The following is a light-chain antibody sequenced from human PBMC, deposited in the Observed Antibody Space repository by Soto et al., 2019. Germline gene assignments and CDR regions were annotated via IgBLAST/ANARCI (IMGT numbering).Light chain of an antibody. CDR3: NSYPTSRSLYV. V-gene: IGLV2-14*03. CDR2: DVS. CDR1: RTDIGGYDH. J-gene: IGLJ1*01. Sequence: QSVLTQPASVSGSPGQSITISCTETRTDIGGYDHVSWYQQHPGKAPKLMIYDVSSRPSGVSDRFSGSKSANTASLTISGLQAEDEADYYCNSYPTSRSLYVFGTGTKVTVL.